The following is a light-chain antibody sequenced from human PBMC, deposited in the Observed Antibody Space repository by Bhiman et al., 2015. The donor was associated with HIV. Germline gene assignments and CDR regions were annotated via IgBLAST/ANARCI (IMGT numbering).Light chain of an antibody. CDR1: ALPKQY. V-gene: IGLV3-25*02. CDR2: KDS. J-gene: IGLJ3*02. Sequence: SYELTQPPSVSVSPGQTARITCSGDALPKQYAYWYQQKPGQAPVLVIYKDSERPSGIPERFSGSSSGNTASLTITGALAEDEADYYCNSRDSRGNHWVFGGGTKLTVL. CDR3: NSRDSRGNHWV.